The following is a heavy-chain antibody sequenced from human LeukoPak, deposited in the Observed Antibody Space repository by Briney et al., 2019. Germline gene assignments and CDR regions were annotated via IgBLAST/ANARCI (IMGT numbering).Heavy chain of an antibody. J-gene: IGHJ4*02. Sequence: TGRSLRLSCAASGFTFSSYGMHWVRQAPGKGLEWVPFISYDGSNKYYADSMKGRFTISRDNSKNTLYLQMNSLRAEDTAVYYCAKDQPLSYSTSTYFDYWGQGTLVTVSS. CDR1: GFTFSSYG. V-gene: IGHV3-30*18. D-gene: IGHD6-13*01. CDR3: AKDQPLSYSTSTYFDY. CDR2: ISYDGSNK.